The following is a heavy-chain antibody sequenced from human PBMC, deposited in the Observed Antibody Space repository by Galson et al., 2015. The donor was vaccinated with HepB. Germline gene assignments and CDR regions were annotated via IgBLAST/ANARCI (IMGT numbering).Heavy chain of an antibody. CDR3: ARDRNPRLVPFDY. V-gene: IGHV3-48*04. CDR1: GFLFSSYG. D-gene: IGHD6-19*01. J-gene: IGHJ4*02. Sequence: SLRLSCATSGFLFSSYGMNWVRQAPGKGLEWVSFISSRSNTIKYADSVEGRFTVSRDNANNSVYLQMSSLRGEDTAVYFCARDRNPRLVPFDYWGQGTLVTVSS. CDR2: ISSRSNTI.